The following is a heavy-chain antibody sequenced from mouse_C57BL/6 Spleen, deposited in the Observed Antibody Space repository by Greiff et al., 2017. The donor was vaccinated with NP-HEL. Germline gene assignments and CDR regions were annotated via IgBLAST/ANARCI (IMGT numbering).Heavy chain of an antibody. CDR2: INPGSGGT. CDR1: GYTFTNYL. V-gene: IGHV1-54*01. Sequence: QVQLQQSGAELVRPGTSVKVSCKASGYTFTNYLIEWVKQRPGQGLEWIGVINPGSGGTKYNEKFKGKATLTADKSSSTAYMQLSSLTSEDSAVYFCAILDLYYAMDYWGQGTSVTVSS. J-gene: IGHJ4*01. CDR3: AILDLYYAMDY.